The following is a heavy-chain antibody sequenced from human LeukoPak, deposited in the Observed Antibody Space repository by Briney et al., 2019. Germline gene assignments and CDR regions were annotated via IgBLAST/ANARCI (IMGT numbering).Heavy chain of an antibody. D-gene: IGHD3-10*01. CDR2: ISSSSSYI. CDR3: AREPSGVLGLDY. CDR1: GFTFSSYS. V-gene: IGHV3-21*01. Sequence: GGSLRLSCAASGFTFSSYSMNWVRQAPGKGLEWVSSISSSSSYIYYADSVKGRFTISRDNAKNSLYLQMNSLRVEDTAVYYCAREPSGVLGLDYWGQGTLVTVSS. J-gene: IGHJ4*02.